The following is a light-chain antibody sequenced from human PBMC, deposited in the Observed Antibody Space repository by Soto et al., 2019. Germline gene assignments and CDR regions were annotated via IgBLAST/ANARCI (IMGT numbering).Light chain of an antibody. CDR3: SSYTSSITYV. CDR1: SSDVGGYKY. CDR2: EVS. J-gene: IGLJ1*01. V-gene: IGLV2-14*01. Sequence: QSALTQPASVSGSLGHSITISCTGTSSDVGGYKYVSWYQQHPGKAPKLMIYEVSNRPSGVSNRFSGSKSGNTASLTISGLQAEDEADYYCSSYTSSITYVFGTGTKLTVL.